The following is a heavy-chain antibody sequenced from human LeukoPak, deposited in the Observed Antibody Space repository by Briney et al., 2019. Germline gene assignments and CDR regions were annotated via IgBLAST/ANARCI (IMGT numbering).Heavy chain of an antibody. D-gene: IGHD2-15*01. CDR1: GYTFTSYY. V-gene: IGHV1-46*01. J-gene: IGHJ4*02. CDR3: ARGEAGYCSGGSCAGVGY. CDR2: INPSGGST. Sequence: ASVKVSCKASGYTFTSYYMHWVRQAPGQGLEWMGIINPSGGSTSYAQKFQGRVTMTRDTSTSTVYMELSSLRSEDTAVYYCARGEAGYCSGGSCAGVGYWGQGTLVTVSS.